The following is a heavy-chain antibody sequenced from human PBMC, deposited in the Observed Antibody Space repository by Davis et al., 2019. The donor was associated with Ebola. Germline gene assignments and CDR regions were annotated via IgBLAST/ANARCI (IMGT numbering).Heavy chain of an antibody. J-gene: IGHJ3*02. D-gene: IGHD2-21*02. CDR3: AKVAGGDDCCDGFDI. CDR2: ISANGFNT. V-gene: IGHV3-23*01. Sequence: GESLKISCASSGFTFTRFAMGWVRQAPGKGLESVSAISANGFNTYYTDSVKGRFTISRDNSKNTVFLQMNSLRAEDTALYYCAKVAGGDDCCDGFDIWGPGTMVTVSS. CDR1: GFTFTRFA.